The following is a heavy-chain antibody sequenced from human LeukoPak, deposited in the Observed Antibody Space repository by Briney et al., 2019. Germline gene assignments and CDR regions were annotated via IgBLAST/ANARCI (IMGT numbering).Heavy chain of an antibody. CDR1: GYNFTSYW. D-gene: IGHD3-22*01. CDR3: ARPSYYYDSSGYQGYYYYMDV. J-gene: IGHJ6*03. V-gene: IGHV5-51*03. CDR2: IYPGDSDT. Sequence: GESLKISCRGSGYNFTSYWIGWVRQMPGKGLEWMGIIYPGDSDTRYSPSFQGQVTVSADKSITTAYLQWSSLKASDTAMYYCARPSYYYDSSGYQGYYYYMDVWGKGTTVTVSS.